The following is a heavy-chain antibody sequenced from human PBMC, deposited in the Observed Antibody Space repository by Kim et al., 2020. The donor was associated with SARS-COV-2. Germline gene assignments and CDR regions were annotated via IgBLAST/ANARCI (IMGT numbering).Heavy chain of an antibody. D-gene: IGHD4-17*01. V-gene: IGHV4-39*01. CDR1: GGSISSSISY. J-gene: IGHJ5*02. CDR3: AGLYAYNCFDP. Sequence: SETLSPTCSVSGGSISSSISYWGWIRQPPGKGLEWIGSLSYSGRTYSNPSIKSRVTISVDTSKNQFSLNLSSVTAADTAVYYCAGLYAYNCFDPWGQGTLVTVPS. CDR2: LSYSGRT.